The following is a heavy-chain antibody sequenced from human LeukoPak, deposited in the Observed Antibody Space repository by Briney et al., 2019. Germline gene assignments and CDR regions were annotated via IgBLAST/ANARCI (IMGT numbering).Heavy chain of an antibody. J-gene: IGHJ1*01. V-gene: IGHV4-59*12. CDR2: IYYTGST. Sequence: SETLSLTCTLSGGSISTYYWSWVRQPPGKGLEWIGYIYYTGSTDYNPSLKSRVTMSVDTSKNQFSLKLSSVTAADTAVYYCASLAAAAPAEYFQHWGQGTLVTVSS. CDR1: GGSISTYY. D-gene: IGHD6-13*01. CDR3: ASLAAAAPAEYFQH.